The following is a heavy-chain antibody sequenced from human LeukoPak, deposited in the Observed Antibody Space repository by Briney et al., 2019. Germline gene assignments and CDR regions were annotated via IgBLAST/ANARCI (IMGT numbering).Heavy chain of an antibody. CDR3: ARYNYGQNYYYYYYIDV. V-gene: IGHV3-7*01. J-gene: IGHJ6*03. Sequence: GGSLRLSCAASGFTFSSYWMSWVRQAPGKGLEWVANIKQDGSENYYVDSVKGRFTISRDTAKNSLYLQMNSLRAEDTAVYYCARYNYGQNYYYYYYIDVWGKGTTVTISS. CDR1: GFTFSSYW. CDR2: IKQDGSEN. D-gene: IGHD5-18*01.